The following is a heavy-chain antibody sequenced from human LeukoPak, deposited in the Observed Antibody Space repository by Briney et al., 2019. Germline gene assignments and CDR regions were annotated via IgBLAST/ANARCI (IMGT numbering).Heavy chain of an antibody. Sequence: GGSLRLSCAASGFTFSSHSMNWVRQAPGKGLEWISFISSDGSSIYYADSVKGRFTISRDNAKNSLYLRTNSLRDEDTAVYYCATNYYDSSGYNWFDPWGQGTLVTVSS. CDR1: GFTFSSHS. CDR2: ISSDGSSI. D-gene: IGHD3-22*01. CDR3: ATNYYDSSGYNWFDP. V-gene: IGHV3-48*02. J-gene: IGHJ5*02.